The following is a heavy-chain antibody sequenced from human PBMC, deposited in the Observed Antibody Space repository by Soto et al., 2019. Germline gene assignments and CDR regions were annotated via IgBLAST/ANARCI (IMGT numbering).Heavy chain of an antibody. Sequence: GGSLRLSCAASGFTFSNAWMNWVRQAPGKGLEWVGRIKSKTDGGTTDYAAPVKGRFTISRDDSKNTLYLQMNSLRAEDTAVYYCARDLRIVVVPAAMPVPGYWGQGTLVTVSS. V-gene: IGHV3-15*07. CDR3: ARDLRIVVVPAAMPVPGY. CDR1: GFTFSNAW. CDR2: IKSKTDGGTT. J-gene: IGHJ4*02. D-gene: IGHD2-2*01.